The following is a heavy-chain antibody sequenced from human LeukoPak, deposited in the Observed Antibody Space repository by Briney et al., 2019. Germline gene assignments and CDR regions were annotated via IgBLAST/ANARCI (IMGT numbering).Heavy chain of an antibody. D-gene: IGHD6-19*01. CDR3: ARDLGWDRSSGWYYFDY. CDR2: VFYNGST. Sequence: SETLSLTCTVSGGSISDYFWSWIRQPPGKGLEWVGYVFYNGSTNYNPSLKSRVTISMDTSSIRFSLRLRSVTAADTAVYYCARDLGWDRSSGWYYFDYWGQGTLVTVSS. V-gene: IGHV4-59*01. J-gene: IGHJ4*02. CDR1: GGSISDYF.